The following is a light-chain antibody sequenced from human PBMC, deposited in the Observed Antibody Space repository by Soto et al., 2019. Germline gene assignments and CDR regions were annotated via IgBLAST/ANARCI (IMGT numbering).Light chain of an antibody. CDR3: SSYTIISTSRLYV. Sequence: QSALTQPASVSGSPGQSITISCTGTSSDVGGYNYVSWYQQHPGKAPKLMIYEVSNRPSGVSNRFSGSKSGNTASLTISGLQAEDEADYYCSSYTIISTSRLYVFGTGTKLTVL. CDR2: EVS. J-gene: IGLJ1*01. V-gene: IGLV2-14*01. CDR1: SSDVGGYNY.